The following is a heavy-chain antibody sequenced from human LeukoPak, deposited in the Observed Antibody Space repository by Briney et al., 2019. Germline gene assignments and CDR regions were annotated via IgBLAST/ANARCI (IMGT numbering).Heavy chain of an antibody. Sequence: GGSLRLSCAASGFAVSSIYMSWVRQAPGKGLEWVSVIYSGGSTYYADSVKGRFTISRDNSKNTLYLQMDSLRAEDTAVYYCARGRYDSSGYYIYDAFDMWGQGTMVTVSS. D-gene: IGHD3-22*01. CDR1: GFAVSSIY. V-gene: IGHV3-53*01. J-gene: IGHJ3*02. CDR3: ARGRYDSSGYYIYDAFDM. CDR2: IYSGGST.